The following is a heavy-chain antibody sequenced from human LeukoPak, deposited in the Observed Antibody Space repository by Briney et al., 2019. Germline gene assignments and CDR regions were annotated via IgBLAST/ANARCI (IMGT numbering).Heavy chain of an antibody. Sequence: GASVTVSFKGSGYTFTSYHLHWERQAPGQGLERMGIIYSSGDSRSHAQNFQGRVTMTRDTSTSTIYMELSSLGSEDTAVYYCARETPDAYCFDYWGQGTLVTVSS. CDR2: IYSSGDSR. J-gene: IGHJ4*02. D-gene: IGHD1-14*01. CDR3: ARETPDAYCFDY. CDR1: GYTFTSYH. V-gene: IGHV1-46*01.